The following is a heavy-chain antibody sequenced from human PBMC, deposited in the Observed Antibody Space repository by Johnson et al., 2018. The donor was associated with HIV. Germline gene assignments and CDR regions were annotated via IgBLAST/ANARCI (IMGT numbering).Heavy chain of an antibody. CDR2: ISHDGINK. V-gene: IGHV3-30*18. Sequence: QVQLVESGGGVVQPGRSLRLSCSVSGFTFSSYGMHWVRQAPGKGLEWVAVISHDGINKYYRDSVKGRFTISRDNSNNTLHLQINSLRAEDTAMYYCAKERAYIRSFDIWGQGTVVTVSS. J-gene: IGHJ3*02. D-gene: IGHD1-14*01. CDR3: AKERAYIRSFDI. CDR1: GFTFSSYG.